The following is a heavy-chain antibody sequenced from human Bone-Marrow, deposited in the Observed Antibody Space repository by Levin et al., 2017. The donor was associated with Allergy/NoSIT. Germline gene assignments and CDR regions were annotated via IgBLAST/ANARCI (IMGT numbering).Heavy chain of an antibody. CDR2: IFYSGST. V-gene: IGHV4-39*07. CDR1: GGSISSVTHY. D-gene: IGHD3-9*01. J-gene: IGHJ4*02. Sequence: SETLSLTCTVSGGSISSVTHYWGWIRQPPGKGLEWIGSIFYSGSTHYNPSLKSRVTISVDTSKNQISLKLSSVTAADTAVYFCARDTGTYYDILIAYYNGGSFDFWGQGTLVTVSS. CDR3: ARDTGTYYDILIAYYNGGSFDF.